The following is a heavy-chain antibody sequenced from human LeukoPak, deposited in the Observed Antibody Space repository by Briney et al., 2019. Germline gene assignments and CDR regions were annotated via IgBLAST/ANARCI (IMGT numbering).Heavy chain of an antibody. Sequence: GGSLRLSCAASGFTFNNYWIHWVRQAPGKGLVWVSRINTDGRTTTYADSVKGRFTISRDNAKNTVRLQMNSLRAEDTAVYYCARDYGGNSGDFDYWGQGTLVTVSS. CDR2: INTDGRTT. CDR1: GFTFNNYW. CDR3: ARDYGGNSGDFDY. D-gene: IGHD4-23*01. J-gene: IGHJ4*02. V-gene: IGHV3-74*01.